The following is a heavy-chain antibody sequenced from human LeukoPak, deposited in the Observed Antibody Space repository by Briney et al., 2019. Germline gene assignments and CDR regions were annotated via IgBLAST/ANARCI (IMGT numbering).Heavy chain of an antibody. Sequence: GGSLRLSCAASGFTFSSYAMSWVRQAPGKGLEWVSTISDTGGNTCHADSVKGRFTISRDNSKNTLYLQMNSLRAEDTAVYSCARRDYGAPYYSDYWGQGTLVTVSS. D-gene: IGHD4-17*01. CDR1: GFTFSSYA. CDR2: ISDTGGNT. J-gene: IGHJ4*02. CDR3: ARRDYGAPYYSDY. V-gene: IGHV3-23*01.